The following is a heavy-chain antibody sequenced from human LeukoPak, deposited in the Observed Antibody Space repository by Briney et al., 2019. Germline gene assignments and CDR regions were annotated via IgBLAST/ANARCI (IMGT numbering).Heavy chain of an antibody. Sequence: GGSLRLSCAASGFTFSSYAMSWVRQAPGKGLEWVSAISGSGGSTYYADSVKGRFTVSRDNSKNTLYLQINSLRDEDRAVYYCAKDDAWLQYNDWGQGTLVTVSS. V-gene: IGHV3-23*01. D-gene: IGHD5-24*01. CDR3: AKDDAWLQYND. CDR1: GFTFSSYA. CDR2: ISGSGGST. J-gene: IGHJ4*02.